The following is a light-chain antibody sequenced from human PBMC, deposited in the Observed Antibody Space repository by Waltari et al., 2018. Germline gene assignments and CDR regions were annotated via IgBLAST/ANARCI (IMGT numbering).Light chain of an antibody. CDR1: TSLLPTDNGKTY. CDR2: WAS. V-gene: IGKV4-1*01. CDR3: QQYFSTRQYT. Sequence: DMVMTQSPRSLIVPLGDTASWKCGSSTSLLPTDNGKTYLAWYQQRAGQQTKLLIYWASTREFGVPERFRGSGSETDFTLTIRNVQPEDVAVYFCQQYFSTRQYTFGQGTRLEIK. J-gene: IGKJ2*01.